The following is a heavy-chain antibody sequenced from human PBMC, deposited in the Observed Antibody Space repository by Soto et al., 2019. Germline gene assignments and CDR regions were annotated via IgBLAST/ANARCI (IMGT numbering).Heavy chain of an antibody. Sequence: SGTPSLTFTVSGGSISSSSYYWGWIRQPPGKGLEWIGSIYYSGSTYYNPSLKSRVTISVDTSKNQFSLKLSSVTAADTAVYYCARKYYDFWSGYYPLYFDYWGQGTLVTVSS. CDR1: GGSISSSSYY. J-gene: IGHJ4*02. CDR3: ARKYYDFWSGYYPLYFDY. D-gene: IGHD3-3*01. V-gene: IGHV4-39*01. CDR2: IYYSGST.